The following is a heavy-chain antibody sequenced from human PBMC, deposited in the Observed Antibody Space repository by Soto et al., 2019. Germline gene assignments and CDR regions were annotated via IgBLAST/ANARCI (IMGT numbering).Heavy chain of an antibody. Sequence: EVQLLESGGGLVQPGGSLRLSCAASGFTFSSYAMSWVRQAPGKGLEWVSAISGSGGSTYYADSVKGRFTISRDNSKNTRYRQMNSRSAEDTAVYYCAKEGGIAAAGSGGYFDYWGQGTLVTVSS. CDR2: ISGSGGST. CDR1: GFTFSSYA. D-gene: IGHD6-13*01. V-gene: IGHV3-23*01. J-gene: IGHJ4*02. CDR3: AKEGGIAAAGSGGYFDY.